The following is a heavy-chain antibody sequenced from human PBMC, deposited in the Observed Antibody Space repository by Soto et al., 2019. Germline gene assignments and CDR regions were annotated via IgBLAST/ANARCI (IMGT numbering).Heavy chain of an antibody. V-gene: IGHV1-69*13. CDR1: GGTFSSYA. D-gene: IGHD6-13*01. CDR2: IIPIFGTA. Sequence: GASVKVSCKASGGTFSSYALSWVRQAPGQGLEWMGGIIPIFGTANYAQKFQGRVTITADESTSTAYMELSSLRSEDTAVYYCAIDRSSSLRAYNWFDPWGEGTLVTVSS. J-gene: IGHJ5*02. CDR3: AIDRSSSLRAYNWFDP.